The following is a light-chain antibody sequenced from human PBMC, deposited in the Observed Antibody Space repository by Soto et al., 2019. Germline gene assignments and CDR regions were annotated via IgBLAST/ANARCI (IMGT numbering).Light chain of an antibody. V-gene: IGKV3-20*01. Sequence: EIVMTQSPGTVSLSQGETPTLSCRASQSVSSNYVAWFHQKPGQAPRLLIYGASSRATGVPDRFSASGSGTDFTLTISRLEPEDFAVYYCQQYGRSPFTFGPGTKVDIK. CDR1: QSVSSNY. CDR3: QQYGRSPFT. CDR2: GAS. J-gene: IGKJ3*01.